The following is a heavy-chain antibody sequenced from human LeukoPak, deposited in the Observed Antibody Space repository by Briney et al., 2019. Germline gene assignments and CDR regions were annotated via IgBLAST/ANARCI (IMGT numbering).Heavy chain of an antibody. J-gene: IGHJ6*02. CDR3: ARHGQGNIWYSPGGAYYYYGMDV. V-gene: IGHV4-59*08. CDR2: IYYSGST. Sequence: SETLSLTCTVSGGTISSYYWSWIRQPPGKGLEWIGYIYYSGSTNYNPSLKSRVTISVDTSKNQFSLKLSSVTAADTAVYYCARHGQGNIWYSPGGAYYYYGMDVWGQGTTVTVSS. CDR1: GGTISSYY. D-gene: IGHD2-15*01.